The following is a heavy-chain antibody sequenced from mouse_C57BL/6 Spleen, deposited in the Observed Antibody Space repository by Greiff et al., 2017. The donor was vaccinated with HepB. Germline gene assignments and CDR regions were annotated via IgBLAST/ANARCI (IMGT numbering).Heavy chain of an antibody. J-gene: IGHJ2*01. CDR3: ARDLDGSLGY. V-gene: IGHV5-4*01. D-gene: IGHD2-3*01. CDR2: ISDGGSYT. Sequence: EVKLVESGGGLVKPGGSLKLSCAASGFTFSSYAMSWVRQTPEKRLEWVATISDGGSYTYYPDNVKGRFTISRDNAKNNLYLQMSHLKSEDTAMYYCARDLDGSLGYWGQGTTLTVSS. CDR1: GFTFSSYA.